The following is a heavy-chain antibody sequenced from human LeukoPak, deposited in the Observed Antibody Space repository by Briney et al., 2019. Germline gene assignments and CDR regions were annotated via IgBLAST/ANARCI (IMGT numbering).Heavy chain of an antibody. CDR3: ARSPDCDSSGDVWFDP. V-gene: IGHV1-69*04. CDR2: IIPIFGIA. D-gene: IGHD3-22*01. Sequence: SVKVSCKASGGTFSSYAISWVRQAPGQGLEWMGRIIPIFGIANYAQKFQGRVTITADKSTSTAYMELSSLRSEDTAVYYCARSPDCDSSGDVWFDPWGQGTLVTVSS. CDR1: GGTFSSYA. J-gene: IGHJ5*02.